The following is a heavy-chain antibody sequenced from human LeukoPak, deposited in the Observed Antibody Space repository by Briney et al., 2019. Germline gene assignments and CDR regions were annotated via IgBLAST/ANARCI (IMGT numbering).Heavy chain of an antibody. J-gene: IGHJ4*02. CDR2: INRTGIKS. CDR1: GFTFTYYW. CDR3: ARVGTWELQTVFDN. D-gene: IGHD1-26*01. V-gene: IGHV3-7*01. Sequence: PGRSLRLSCAASGFTFTYYWMTWVRQVPGKGLEWVANINRTGIKSYYVDSVKGRFTISRDNAENSLYVQMDSLRVDDTAVYYCARVGTWELQTVFDNWGQGTLVTVSS.